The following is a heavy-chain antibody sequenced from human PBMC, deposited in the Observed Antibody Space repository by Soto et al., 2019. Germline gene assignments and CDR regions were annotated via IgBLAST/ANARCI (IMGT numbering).Heavy chain of an antibody. CDR2: INNDGSST. J-gene: IGHJ5*02. Sequence: PGGSLRLSCAAFGFTFSSYWMHWVRQAPGKGLVWVSRINNDGSSTSYADSVKGRFTISRDNAKSTLYLQMNSLSAEDTAVYYCARVKGMGSSWYWFDPWGQGTLVTVSS. CDR1: GFTFSSYW. CDR3: ARVKGMGSSWYWFDP. D-gene: IGHD6-13*01. V-gene: IGHV3-74*01.